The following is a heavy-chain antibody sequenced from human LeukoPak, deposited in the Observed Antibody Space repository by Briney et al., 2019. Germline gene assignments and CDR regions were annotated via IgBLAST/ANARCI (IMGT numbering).Heavy chain of an antibody. Sequence: ASVKVSCKASGYTFTSYGISWVRQAPGQGLEWMGWISAYNGNTNYAQKLQGRVTMTTDTSTSTAYMELSSLRSEDTAVYYCARDLMVRGVIHQDYWGQGTLVTVSS. V-gene: IGHV1-18*01. CDR1: GYTFTSYG. CDR3: ARDLMVRGVIHQDY. CDR2: ISAYNGNT. D-gene: IGHD3-10*01. J-gene: IGHJ4*02.